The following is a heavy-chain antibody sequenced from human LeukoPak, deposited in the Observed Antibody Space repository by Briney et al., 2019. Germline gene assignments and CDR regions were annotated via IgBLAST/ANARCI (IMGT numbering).Heavy chain of an antibody. D-gene: IGHD5-18*01. CDR1: EFSVGSNY. J-gene: IGHJ4*02. V-gene: IGHV3-66*01. Sequence: PGGSLRLSCAASEFSVGSNYMTWVRQAPGQGLEWVSLIYSGGSTYYADSVKGRFTISRDNSKNTLYLQMNSLRAEDTAVYYCAKDKYSAFDYWGQGTLVTVSS. CDR2: IYSGGST. CDR3: AKDKYSAFDY.